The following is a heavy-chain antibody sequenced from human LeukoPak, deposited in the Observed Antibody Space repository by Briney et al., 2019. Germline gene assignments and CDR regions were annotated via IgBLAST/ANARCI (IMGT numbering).Heavy chain of an antibody. D-gene: IGHD2-15*01. Sequence: GGSLRLSCAASGFTFSSYAMSWVRQAPGKGLEWVSAISGSGGSTYYADSVKGRFTISRDNSKNTLYLQMNSLRVEDTAVYYCASQPPGYCSGGSCPGGYWGQGTLVTVSS. CDR2: ISGSGGST. J-gene: IGHJ4*02. CDR1: GFTFSSYA. CDR3: ASQPPGYCSGGSCPGGY. V-gene: IGHV3-23*01.